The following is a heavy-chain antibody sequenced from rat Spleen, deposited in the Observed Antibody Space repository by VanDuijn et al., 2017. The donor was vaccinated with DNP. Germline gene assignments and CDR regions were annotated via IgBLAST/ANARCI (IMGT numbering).Heavy chain of an antibody. Sequence: EVQLVESGGDLVQPGRSLKLSCVASGFTFNNYWMTWIRQVPGKGLEWVASITSSGGSTYYPDSVKGRFTISRDNAKNTLYLQMNSLRSEDTATYYWARCYSSYSYAMDAWGQGTSVTVSS. CDR1: GFTFNNYW. J-gene: IGHJ4*01. V-gene: IGHV5-31*01. CDR2: ITSSGGST. D-gene: IGHD1-2*01. CDR3: ARCYSSYSYAMDA.